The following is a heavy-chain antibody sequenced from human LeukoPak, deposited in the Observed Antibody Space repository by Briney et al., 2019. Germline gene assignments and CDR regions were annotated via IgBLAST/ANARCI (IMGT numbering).Heavy chain of an antibody. CDR1: GGTFSSYA. D-gene: IGHD6-13*01. J-gene: IGHJ4*02. Sequence: ASVNVSCKASGGTFSSYAISWVRQAPGQGLEWMGRIIPILGIANYAQKFQGRVTITADKSTSTAYMELSSLRSEDTAVYYCARREAAAAPFDYWGQGTLVTVSS. CDR3: ARREAAAAPFDY. CDR2: IIPILGIA. V-gene: IGHV1-69*04.